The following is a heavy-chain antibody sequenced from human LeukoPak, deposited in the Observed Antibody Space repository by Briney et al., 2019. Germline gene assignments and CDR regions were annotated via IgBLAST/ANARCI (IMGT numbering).Heavy chain of an antibody. CDR3: ARAGGDSSSWYVDY. Sequence: ASMKVSCKASGYTFTSYYMHWVRQAPGHGLEWMGIINPSSGSTSYTQKFQGRVTMTRDTSTTTVYMELSSLTSDDTAVYYCARAGGDSSSWYVDYWGQGTLVTVSS. V-gene: IGHV1-46*01. J-gene: IGHJ4*02. CDR2: INPSSGST. CDR1: GYTFTSYY. D-gene: IGHD6-13*01.